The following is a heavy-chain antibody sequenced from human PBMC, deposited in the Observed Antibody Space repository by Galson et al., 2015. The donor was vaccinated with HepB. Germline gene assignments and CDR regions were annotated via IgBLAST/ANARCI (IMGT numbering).Heavy chain of an antibody. J-gene: IGHJ3*02. CDR1: GFTFSTYS. CDR2: IKGSRSKI. V-gene: IGHV3-21*01. D-gene: IGHD1-1*01. Sequence: SLRLSCAASGFTFSTYSMNWVRQAPGKGPEWVSSIKGSRSKIYYADSVKGRFTISRDNAKNSLYLQMNSLRAEDTAVYYCARGWNEALTRMDVLEIWGQGTIVTVSS. CDR3: ARGWNEALTRMDVLEI.